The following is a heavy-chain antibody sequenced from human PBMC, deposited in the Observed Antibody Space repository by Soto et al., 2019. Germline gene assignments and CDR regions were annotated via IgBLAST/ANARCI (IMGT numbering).Heavy chain of an antibody. J-gene: IGHJ6*02. CDR1: GGTFSSYA. CDR2: IIPIFGTA. V-gene: IGHV1-69*13. Sequence: ASVKVSCKASGGTFSSYAISWVRQAPGQGLEWMGGIIPIFGTANYAQKFQGRVTITADESTSTAYMELSSLRSEDTAVYYCARPGPNGGNSHYYYGMDVWGQGTTVTVSS. CDR3: ARPGPNGGNSHYYYGMDV. D-gene: IGHD2-21*02.